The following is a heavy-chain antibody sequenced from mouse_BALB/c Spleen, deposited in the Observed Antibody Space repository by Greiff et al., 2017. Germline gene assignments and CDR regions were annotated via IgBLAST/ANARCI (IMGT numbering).Heavy chain of an antibody. Sequence: VQLKESGPGLVKPSQSLSLTCTVTGYSITSDYAWYWNRQFPGNKLEWMGYIRYSGSTSYNPSFKSRISITRDTSKNQFFLQLNSVTTEDTATYYCASRDYYGYDSAWFAYWGQGTLVTVSA. V-gene: IGHV3-2*02. J-gene: IGHJ3*01. CDR3: ASRDYYGYDSAWFAY. D-gene: IGHD2-2*01. CDR1: GYSITSDYA. CDR2: IRYSGST.